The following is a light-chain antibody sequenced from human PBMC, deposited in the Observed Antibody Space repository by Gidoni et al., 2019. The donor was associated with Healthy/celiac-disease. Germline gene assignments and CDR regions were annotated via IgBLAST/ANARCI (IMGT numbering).Light chain of an antibody. CDR2: DSS. CDR1: QSVSSY. CDR3: QQRSNWPPKIT. J-gene: IGKJ3*01. V-gene: IGKV3-11*01. Sequence: PGERATLSCRASQSVSSYLAWYQQKPGQAPRLRIYDSSNRATGIPARFSGSGSGTDFTLTISSLEPEDFAVYYCQQRSNWPPKITFGPGTKVDIK.